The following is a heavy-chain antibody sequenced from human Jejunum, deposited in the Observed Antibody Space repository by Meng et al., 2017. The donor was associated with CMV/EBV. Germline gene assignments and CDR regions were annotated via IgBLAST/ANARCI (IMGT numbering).Heavy chain of an antibody. D-gene: IGHD2-2*01. J-gene: IGHJ6*02. Sequence: FIFREYWRSWVRQAPGKGLEWVANIKGDGSAKYSAESVKGRCTIARDNAKWTLYLQMTSLRVEDTAVYYCAKWVVPPGVGYGLDVWGQGNAGHRLL. CDR1: FIFREYW. CDR3: AKWVVPPGVGYGLDV. CDR2: IKGDGSAK. V-gene: IGHV3-7*01.